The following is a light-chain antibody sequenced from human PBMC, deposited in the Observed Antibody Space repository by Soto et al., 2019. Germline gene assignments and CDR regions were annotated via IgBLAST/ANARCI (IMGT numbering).Light chain of an antibody. V-gene: IGLV2-14*01. Sequence: QSVLTQPASVSGSPGQSITISCSGTSSDVGGYNYVSWYQQHPGKAPKLMMYEVSNRPSGVSNRFSGSKSDNTASLTISGLQAEDEADYYCSSYTSSSTLIFGGGTQLTV. CDR2: EVS. CDR3: SSYTSSSTLI. CDR1: SSDVGGYNY. J-gene: IGLJ2*01.